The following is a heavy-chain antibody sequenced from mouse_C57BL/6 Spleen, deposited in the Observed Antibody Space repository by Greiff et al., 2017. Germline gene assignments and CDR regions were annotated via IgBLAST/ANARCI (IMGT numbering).Heavy chain of an antibody. J-gene: IGHJ4*01. Sequence: QVQLKQPGAELVKPGASVKLSCKASGYTFTSYWMHWVKQRPGRGLEWIGRIDPNSGGTKYNEKFKSKATLTVDKPSSTAYMQLSSLTSEDSAVYYCARGRYSNYPYYAMDYWGQGTSVTVSS. CDR2: IDPNSGGT. CDR3: ARGRYSNYPYYAMDY. V-gene: IGHV1-72*01. CDR1: GYTFTSYW. D-gene: IGHD2-5*01.